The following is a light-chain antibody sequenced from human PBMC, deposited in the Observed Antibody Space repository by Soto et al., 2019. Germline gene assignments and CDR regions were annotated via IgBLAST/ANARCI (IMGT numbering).Light chain of an antibody. CDR3: QQYGSSLIT. J-gene: IGKJ5*01. V-gene: IGKV3-20*01. CDR2: GAS. CDR1: QTVSSNY. Sequence: EIILTQSPDTLSLSPGERATLSCRASQTVSSNYLAWCQQRPGQAPRLLIYGASTRAAGIPDRFSGSGSGTDFTLTISRLEPEDFAVYYCQQYGSSLITFGQGTRLEI.